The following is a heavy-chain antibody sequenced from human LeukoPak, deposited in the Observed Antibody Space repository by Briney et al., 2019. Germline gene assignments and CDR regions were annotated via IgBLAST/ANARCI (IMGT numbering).Heavy chain of an antibody. Sequence: RGSLRLSCAASGFTFSGHAMHWVRQAPGKGLEWVAVISYDGSNKYYADSVKGRFTISRDNSKNTLYLQMNSLRAEDTAVYYCAKDPTGYYYDSSGYYGGYWGQGTLVTVSS. J-gene: IGHJ4*02. D-gene: IGHD3-22*01. CDR2: ISYDGSNK. CDR1: GFTFSGHA. V-gene: IGHV3-30-3*01. CDR3: AKDPTGYYYDSSGYYGGY.